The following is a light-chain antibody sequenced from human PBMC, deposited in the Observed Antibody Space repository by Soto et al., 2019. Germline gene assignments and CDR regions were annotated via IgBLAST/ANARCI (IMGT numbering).Light chain of an antibody. J-gene: IGKJ3*01. CDR1: QTISIY. CDR2: AAS. CDR3: LQSSSTPPFT. V-gene: IGKV1-39*01. Sequence: DIQMTQSPSSLSASVGDRVTMTCRASQTISIYLNWYQQKPGKAPKILIYAASRLRSGVPSRFSADGSGTDFTLTISSLQPEDFATYYCLQSSSTPPFTFGPGTKVDIK.